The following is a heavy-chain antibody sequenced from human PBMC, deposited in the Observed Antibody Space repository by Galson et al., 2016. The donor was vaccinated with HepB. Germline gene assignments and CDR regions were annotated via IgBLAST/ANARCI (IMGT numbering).Heavy chain of an antibody. CDR2: ISGSGGST. Sequence: SLRLSCAASGFTFSSYAMSWVRQAPGKGLEWVSAISGSGGSTYYADSVKGRFTISRDNSKNTLYLQMNSLRAEDTAVYYCAKDLGFLEWLFFDSYYYYDMDVWGKGTTVTVSS. CDR1: GFTFSSYA. V-gene: IGHV3-23*01. J-gene: IGHJ6*04. CDR3: AKDLGFLEWLFFDSYYYYDMDV. D-gene: IGHD3-3*01.